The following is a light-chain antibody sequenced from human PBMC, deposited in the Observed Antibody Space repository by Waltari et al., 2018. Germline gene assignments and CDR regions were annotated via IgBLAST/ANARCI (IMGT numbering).Light chain of an antibody. CDR3: ASWDDSHYV. Sequence: QSVLTQPPSASETPGQRVIISCSGSRPNLGRTYLYWYQQLPGTAPKLLIYRNNQRPSGVPDRFSASKSGTSASLAISGLRSEDEAVYYCASWDDSHYVFGTGTQVTVL. J-gene: IGLJ1*01. V-gene: IGLV1-47*01. CDR2: RNN. CDR1: RPNLGRTY.